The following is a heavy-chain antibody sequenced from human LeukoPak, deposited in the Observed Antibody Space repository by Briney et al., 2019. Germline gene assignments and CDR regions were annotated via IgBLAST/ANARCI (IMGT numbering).Heavy chain of an antibody. CDR3: VRDIAAAGGFDY. D-gene: IGHD6-13*01. Sequence: SETLSLTCAVNGGSFGGYYWSWIRQPPGKGLEWIGEIYHSGSTNYNPSLKSRVTISVDTSKNQFSLKLSSVTAADTAVYYCVRDIAAAGGFDYWGQGTLVTVSS. CDR2: IYHSGST. V-gene: IGHV4-34*01. CDR1: GGSFGGYY. J-gene: IGHJ4*02.